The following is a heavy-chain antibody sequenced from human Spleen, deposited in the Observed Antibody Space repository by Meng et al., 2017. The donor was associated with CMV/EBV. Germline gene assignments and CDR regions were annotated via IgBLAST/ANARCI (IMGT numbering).Heavy chain of an antibody. D-gene: IGHD3-22*01. V-gene: IGHV1-69*05. J-gene: IGHJ6*02. Sequence: SVKVSCKASGGNFGTYAISWVRQAPGQGLEWMGGIIPIFGTASFAQKFQGRVTITTDESTAYMELSSLRSEDAAVYYCARTRHDSSGYDAYHYYAMDVWGQGTTVTVSS. CDR3: ARTRHDSSGYDAYHYYAMDV. CDR2: IIPIFGTA. CDR1: GGNFGTYA.